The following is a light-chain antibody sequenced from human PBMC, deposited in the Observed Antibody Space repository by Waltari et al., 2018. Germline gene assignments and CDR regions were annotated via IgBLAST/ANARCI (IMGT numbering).Light chain of an antibody. V-gene: IGLV3-10*01. Sequence: YELTQPPSLSVSPGQTARITCSGHELPRKYAYWFQQKSVQAPRLVMYEDTKRPSGIPVRFSGSSSGTVATLNITGAQVDDEADYYCYSSDSTGLRVFGGGTTVVVL. CDR3: YSSDSTGLRV. CDR1: ELPRKY. CDR2: EDT. J-gene: IGLJ1*01.